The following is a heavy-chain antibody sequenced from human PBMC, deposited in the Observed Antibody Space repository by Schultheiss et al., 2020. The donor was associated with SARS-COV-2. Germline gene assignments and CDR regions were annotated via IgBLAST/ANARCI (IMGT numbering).Heavy chain of an antibody. CDR3: AKGELQARYYAMKV. CDR2: ISGSGGST. J-gene: IGHJ6*02. Sequence: GGSLRLSCAASGFAFSSYAMHWVRQAPGKGLEWVSAISGSGGSTYYASSVKGRFTISRDNSKDSLFLQMHNLRGDDTALYYCAKGELQARYYAMKVWGQGTTVTVSS. V-gene: IGHV3-23*01. D-gene: IGHD4-23*01. CDR1: GFAFSSYA.